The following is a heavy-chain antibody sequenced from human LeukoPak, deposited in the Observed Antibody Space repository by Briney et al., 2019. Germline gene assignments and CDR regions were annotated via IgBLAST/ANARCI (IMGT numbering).Heavy chain of an antibody. CDR3: ARVGGTGDFDY. D-gene: IGHD3-16*01. CDR2: IYYSGTT. CDR1: GGFISRYY. V-gene: IGHV4-59*01. J-gene: IGHJ4*02. Sequence: SETLSLTCTVSGGFISRYYWRWIRQPPGKGLEWIGYIYYSGTTNYNPSLKSRVTISVDTSKNQFSLNLSSVTAADTALYYCARVGGTGDFDYWGQGTLVTVSS.